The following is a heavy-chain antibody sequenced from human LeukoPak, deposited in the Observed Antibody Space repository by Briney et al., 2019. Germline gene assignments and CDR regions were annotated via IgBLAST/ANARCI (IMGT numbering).Heavy chain of an antibody. CDR3: ARGAPSDY. CDR1: GGSISTGSISSYY. J-gene: IGHJ4*02. V-gene: IGHV4-4*07. Sequence: SETLSLTCTVSGGSISTGSISSYYWSFVRRPAGKGLEWIGRIYNSGTTNYNPSLKSRVTMSVDTSKNQFSLKLNSVTAADTAVYYCARGAPSDYWGQGTLVTVSS. CDR2: IYNSGTT.